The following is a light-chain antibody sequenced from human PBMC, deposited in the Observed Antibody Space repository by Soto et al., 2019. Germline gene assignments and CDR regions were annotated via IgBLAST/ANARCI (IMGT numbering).Light chain of an antibody. CDR3: SSYAGSNERGG. CDR2: EVS. CDR1: SSDVGGYNY. J-gene: IGLJ2*01. V-gene: IGLV2-8*01. Sequence: QSALTQPPSASGSPGQSVTISCTGTSSDVGGYNYVSWYQQHPGKAPKLMIYEVSKRPSGVPDRFSGSKSGNTASLTVSGLQAEDEADYYCSSYAGSNERGGFGGGTKLTVL.